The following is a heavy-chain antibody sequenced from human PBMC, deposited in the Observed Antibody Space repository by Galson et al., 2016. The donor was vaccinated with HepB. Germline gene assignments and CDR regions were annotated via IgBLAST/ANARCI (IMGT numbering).Heavy chain of an antibody. CDR2: ISYDGSNK. J-gene: IGHJ4*02. Sequence: SLRLSCAASGFTFSSYAMHWVRQAPGKGLEWVAVISYDGSNKYDADSVKGRFAISRDNSKNTLYVQMNSLRAEDTAVYYCARDLFGGVDNCWSGYRGPVFDYWCQGTLVTVSS. CDR3: ARDLFGGVDNCWSGYRGPVFDY. V-gene: IGHV3-30*09. CDR1: GFTFSSYA. D-gene: IGHD3-3*01.